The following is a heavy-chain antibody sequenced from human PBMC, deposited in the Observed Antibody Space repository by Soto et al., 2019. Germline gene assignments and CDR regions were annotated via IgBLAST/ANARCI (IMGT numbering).Heavy chain of an antibody. Sequence: EMQLLESGGGLVQPGGSLRLSCAASGFTFSGYAMSWVRQAPGKGLEWVSTLSGSGGSTYYAGSVKGRFTISRDNSKNTLYLQMNSLRAEDTAVYYCAKSVSVPYSSSDYWGQGTLVTVSS. CDR2: LSGSGGST. D-gene: IGHD6-6*01. V-gene: IGHV3-23*01. CDR3: AKSVSVPYSSSDY. CDR1: GFTFSGYA. J-gene: IGHJ4*02.